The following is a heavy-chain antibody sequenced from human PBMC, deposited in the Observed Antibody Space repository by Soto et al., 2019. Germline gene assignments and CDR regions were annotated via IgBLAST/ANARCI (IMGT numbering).Heavy chain of an antibody. J-gene: IGHJ6*03. Sequence: PGGSLRLSCAASGFTFSSYGMHWVRQVPGKGLEWVAVIWYDGSNKYYADSVKGRFTISRDNSKNTLYLQMNSLRAEDTAVYYCARDPSIAAAEHYYYYYMDVWGKGTTVTVSS. CDR2: IWYDGSNK. D-gene: IGHD6-13*01. V-gene: IGHV3-33*01. CDR3: ARDPSIAAAEHYYYYYMDV. CDR1: GFTFSSYG.